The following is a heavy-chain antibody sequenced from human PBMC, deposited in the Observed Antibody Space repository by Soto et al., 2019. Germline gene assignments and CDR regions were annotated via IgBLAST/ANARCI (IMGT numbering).Heavy chain of an antibody. V-gene: IGHV3-23*01. J-gene: IGHJ6*02. CDR3: AKDANFGGPTYYYYGMDA. Sequence: GGSLRLSCAASGFTFSSYAMSWVRQAPGKGLEWVSAISGSGGSTYYADSVKGRFTISRDNSKNTLYLQMNSLRAEDTAVYYCAKDANFGGPTYYYYGMDAWGQGTTVTVSS. CDR2: ISGSGGST. D-gene: IGHD3-3*01. CDR1: GFTFSSYA.